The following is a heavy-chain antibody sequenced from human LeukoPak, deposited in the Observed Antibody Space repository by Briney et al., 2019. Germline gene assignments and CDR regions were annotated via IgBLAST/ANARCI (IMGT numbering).Heavy chain of an antibody. CDR3: ARGRIGYYYDSSGLAWFDP. CDR1: GGSIGSYY. CDR2: IYYSGST. D-gene: IGHD3-22*01. Sequence: PSQSESLMWTVPGGSIGSYYWSSPRQHTGKGLEWLGYIYYSGSTNYNPSLKSRVTISVDTSKNQFSLKLSSVTAADTAVYYCARGRIGYYYDSSGLAWFDPWGQGTLVTVSS. J-gene: IGHJ5*02. V-gene: IGHV4-59*01.